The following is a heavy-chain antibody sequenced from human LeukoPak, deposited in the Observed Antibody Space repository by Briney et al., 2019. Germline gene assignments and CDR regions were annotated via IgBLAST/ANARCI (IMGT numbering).Heavy chain of an antibody. Sequence: GGSLRLSCGASGFTFSSYWMSWVRQAPGKGLEWVANIKQDGSEKHYVDSVKGRFTISRDNAKNSLYLQMNSLRAEDTAVYYCARDLLMGYDSSGYNAFDIWGQGTMVTVSS. CDR2: IKQDGSEK. CDR1: GFTFSSYW. V-gene: IGHV3-7*01. D-gene: IGHD3-22*01. CDR3: ARDLLMGYDSSGYNAFDI. J-gene: IGHJ3*02.